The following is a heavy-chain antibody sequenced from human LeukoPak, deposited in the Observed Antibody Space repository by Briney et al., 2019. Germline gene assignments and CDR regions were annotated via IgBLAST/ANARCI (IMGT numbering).Heavy chain of an antibody. J-gene: IGHJ4*02. V-gene: IGHV1-69*13. CDR3: ARVQIGLRYFDWLSYPFDY. CDR1: GYTFTSYG. D-gene: IGHD3-9*01. CDR2: IIPIFGTA. Sequence: SVKVSCKASGYTFTSYGISWVRQAPGQGLEWMGGIIPIFGTANYAQKFQGRVTITADESTSTAYMELSSLRSEDTAVYYCARVQIGLRYFDWLSYPFDYWGQGTLVTVSS.